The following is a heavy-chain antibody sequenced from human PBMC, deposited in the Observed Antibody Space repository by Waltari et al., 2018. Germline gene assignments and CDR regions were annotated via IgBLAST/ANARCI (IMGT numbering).Heavy chain of an antibody. CDR1: GVSFSRVRYF. J-gene: IGHJ4*02. V-gene: IGHV4-61*01. D-gene: IGHD2-21*02. CDR2: IYYSGST. CDR3: ARSLAYCGGDCYPGFDY. Sequence: VQLQDSGPGLVKPSATLSLTCSVSGVSFSRVRYFWNWIRPPPGKPLELIRCIYYSGSTNYNPTLKSRVTISVDTSKNQFSLKRSSVTAADTALYYCARSLAYCGGDCYPGFDYWGQGTLVTVSS.